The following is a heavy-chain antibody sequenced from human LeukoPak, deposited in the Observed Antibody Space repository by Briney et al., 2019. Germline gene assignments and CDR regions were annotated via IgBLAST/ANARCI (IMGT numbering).Heavy chain of an antibody. Sequence: PGGSLRLSCAASGFTFNTYGMSWVRQAPGKGLEWVSGISGSGGATYYADSVKGRFTISRDDPHNTLYLQMNSLRAEDTAVYYCAKSYSSTFDYWGQGTLVTVSS. CDR2: ISGSGGAT. V-gene: IGHV3-23*01. J-gene: IGHJ4*02. CDR3: AKSYSSTFDY. D-gene: IGHD2-15*01. CDR1: GFTFNTYG.